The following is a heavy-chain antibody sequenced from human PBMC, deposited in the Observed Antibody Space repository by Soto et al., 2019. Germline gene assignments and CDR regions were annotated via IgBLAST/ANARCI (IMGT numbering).Heavy chain of an antibody. V-gene: IGHV4-34*01. CDR1: GGSFSGYY. Sequence: QVQLQQWGAGLLKPSETLSLTCAVYGGSFSGYYWSWIRQPPGKGLEWIGEINHSGSTNYNPSLKSRVTISVDTSKHQLSLKLSSVTAADTAVYYCARVPLLNYDFWSGYSHYYYMDVWGKGTTVTVSS. CDR3: ARVPLLNYDFWSGYSHYYYMDV. CDR2: INHSGST. J-gene: IGHJ6*03. D-gene: IGHD3-3*01.